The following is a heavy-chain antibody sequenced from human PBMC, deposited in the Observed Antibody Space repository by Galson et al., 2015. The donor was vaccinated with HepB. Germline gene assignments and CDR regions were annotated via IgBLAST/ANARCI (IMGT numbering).Heavy chain of an antibody. CDR2: INGSSSFT. CDR3: ARDRRETLSWGFDS. CDR1: GFTFRDYY. D-gene: IGHD3-16*01. Sequence: SMRLSCAASGFTFRDYYMSWIRQAPAKRLEWVSYINGSSSFTNYADSVKGRFTVSRDNAKNSLFLQMNRLRADDTAVYYCARDRRETLSWGFDSWGQGTLVTVSS. J-gene: IGHJ4*02. V-gene: IGHV3-11*05.